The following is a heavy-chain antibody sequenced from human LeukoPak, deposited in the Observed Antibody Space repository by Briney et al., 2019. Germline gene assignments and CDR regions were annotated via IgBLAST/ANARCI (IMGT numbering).Heavy chain of an antibody. CDR3: ARINHYDILTGYYD. V-gene: IGHV1-69*01. D-gene: IGHD3-9*01. J-gene: IGHJ4*02. Sequence: IPIFATANYAQKFQGRVTITAEESTSTAYMELSSLRSEDTAVYYCARINHYDILTGYYDWGQGTLVTVSS. CDR2: IPIFATA.